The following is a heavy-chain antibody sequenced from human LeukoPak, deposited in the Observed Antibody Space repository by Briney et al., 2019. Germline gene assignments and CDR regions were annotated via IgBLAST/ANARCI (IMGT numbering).Heavy chain of an antibody. CDR3: ASHMAVTGTKGFDY. D-gene: IGHD6-19*01. V-gene: IGHV4-4*02. CDR1: GFTVTNNY. J-gene: IGHJ4*02. CDR2: IHYGGNT. Sequence: TPGGSLRLSCAASGFTVTNNYMSWVRQPPGQGLEWIGEIHYGGNTNYNTSLKSRVTMSVDQSKNQFSLNVYSVTAADTAVYYCASHMAVTGTKGFDYWGQGTLVTVSS.